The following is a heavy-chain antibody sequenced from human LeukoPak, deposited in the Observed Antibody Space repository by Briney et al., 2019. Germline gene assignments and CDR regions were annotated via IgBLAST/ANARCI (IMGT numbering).Heavy chain of an antibody. CDR3: AKGGSGWSGHY. Sequence: GGSLRLSCAASGFTFDDYAMLWVRQAPGKGLEWVSLISGNGDNTYYADSVKGRFTISRDNSKKSLYLQMNSLRTEDTAFYYRAKGGSGWSGHYWGQGTLVTVSS. V-gene: IGHV3-43*02. J-gene: IGHJ4*02. CDR1: GFTFDDYA. CDR2: ISGNGDNT. D-gene: IGHD6-19*01.